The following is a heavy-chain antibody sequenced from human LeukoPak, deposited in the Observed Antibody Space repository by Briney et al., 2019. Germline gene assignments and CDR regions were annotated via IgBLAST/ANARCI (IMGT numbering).Heavy chain of an antibody. D-gene: IGHD3-16*01. CDR2: IYYTGSA. CDR1: GGSISGFY. V-gene: IGHV4-59*01. Sequence: SETLSLTFTVSGGSISGFYWTWIRQPPGKGLEWIGQIYYTGSAAYNPSLKSRITISVDTSKTQISLMVRSVTAADTAVYHCARFGVNYDMDVWGQGTTVTVSS. J-gene: IGHJ6*02. CDR3: ARFGVNYDMDV.